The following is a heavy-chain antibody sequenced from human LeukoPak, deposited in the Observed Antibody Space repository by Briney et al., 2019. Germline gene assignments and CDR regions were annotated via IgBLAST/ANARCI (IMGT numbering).Heavy chain of an antibody. CDR3: ARDSAYDSSGPFDY. CDR2: ITSTSENI. J-gene: IGHJ4*02. D-gene: IGHD3-22*01. V-gene: IGHV3-21*01. Sequence: PGGSLRLSCAASGFTFTSYTMIWIRQAPGKGLEWVSSITSTSENIYYADSVKGRFTISRDNAKNSVYLQTNSLRAEDTAVFYCARDSAYDSSGPFDYWGQGNLVTVSS. CDR1: GFTFTSYT.